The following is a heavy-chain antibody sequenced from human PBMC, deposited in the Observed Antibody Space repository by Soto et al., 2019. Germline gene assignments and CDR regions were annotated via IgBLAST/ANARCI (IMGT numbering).Heavy chain of an antibody. CDR2: ISGSGGST. J-gene: IGHJ3*02. D-gene: IGHD3-22*01. V-gene: IGHV3-23*01. CDR3: ARGINMIVADAFDI. Sequence: GSLRLTCPASGFTFSSYAMSWVRQAPGKGLEWVSAISGSGGSTYYADSVKGRFTISRDNAKNTLYLQMNSLRDEDTAVYYCARGINMIVADAFDIWGQGTMVTV. CDR1: GFTFSSYA.